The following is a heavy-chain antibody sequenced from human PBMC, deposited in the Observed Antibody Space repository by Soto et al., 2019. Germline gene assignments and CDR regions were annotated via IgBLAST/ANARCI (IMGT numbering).Heavy chain of an antibody. Sequence: LGESLKISCKGSGYSFTSYWIGWVRQMPGKGLEWMGIIYPGDSDTRYSPSFQGHVTISADKSINTAYLQWSSLKASDTAMYYCTRPDFYYGSGDWAGWGQGTPVTVSS. CDR1: GYSFTSYW. V-gene: IGHV5-51*01. CDR2: IYPGDSDT. CDR3: TRPDFYYGSGDWAG. J-gene: IGHJ4*02. D-gene: IGHD3-10*01.